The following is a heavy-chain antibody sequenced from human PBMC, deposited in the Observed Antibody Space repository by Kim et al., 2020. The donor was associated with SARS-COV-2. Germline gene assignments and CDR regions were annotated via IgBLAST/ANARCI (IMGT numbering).Heavy chain of an antibody. CDR2: IYYSGST. CDR3: ARREWGVPTTD. V-gene: IGHV4-31*03. D-gene: IGHD3-3*01. Sequence: SETLSLTCTVSGGSISSGGYYWSWIRQHPGKGLEWIGYIYYSGSTYYNPSLKSRVTISVDTSKNQFSLKLSSVTAADTAVYYCARREWGVPTTDWGQGTLVTVSS. J-gene: IGHJ4*02. CDR1: GGSISSGGYY.